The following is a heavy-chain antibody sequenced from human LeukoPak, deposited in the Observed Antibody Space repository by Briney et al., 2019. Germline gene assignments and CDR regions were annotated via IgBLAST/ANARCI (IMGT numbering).Heavy chain of an antibody. V-gene: IGHV3-9*01. Sequence: PGGSLRLSCAASGFDFDDHAMHWVRQGPGKGLEWVASNSWNTGTSVGYGDSVQGRFTISRDNAKNYLYLQMNSLTPDDTALYYCAKDAPASSPYYYMNVWGKGTTVIVSS. D-gene: IGHD6-6*01. CDR2: NSWNTGTSV. CDR3: AKDAPASSPYYYMNV. CDR1: GFDFDDHA. J-gene: IGHJ6*03.